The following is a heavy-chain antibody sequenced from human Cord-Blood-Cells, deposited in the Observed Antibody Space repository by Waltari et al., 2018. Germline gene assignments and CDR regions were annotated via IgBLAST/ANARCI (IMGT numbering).Heavy chain of an antibody. CDR3: ATIAAAGAEYFQH. J-gene: IGHJ1*01. Sequence: QVQLVQSGAEVKKPGASVKVSCKASGYTFTGYYMHWVRQAPGQGLEWMGWINPKRGGTNYARKFQGWVTMTRDTAISTAYMELSRLRSDDTAVYYCATIAAAGAEYFQHWGQGTLVTVSS. CDR2: INPKRGGT. CDR1: GYTFTGYY. D-gene: IGHD6-13*01. V-gene: IGHV1-2*04.